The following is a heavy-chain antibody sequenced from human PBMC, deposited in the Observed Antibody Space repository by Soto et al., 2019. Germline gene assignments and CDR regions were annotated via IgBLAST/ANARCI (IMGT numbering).Heavy chain of an antibody. Sequence: EVQLVQSGAEVKKPGESLKISCKGSGYSLTTYWIGWVRQMPGKGLEWMGIIYPGDSDATDSPSFQGQVTISDAKAISTADLQWSSLRASDTARYFRMGQIGTTSYYWGQGTLVTVSS. V-gene: IGHV5-51*01. CDR3: MGQIGTTSYY. J-gene: IGHJ4*02. D-gene: IGHD1-7*01. CDR2: IYPGDSDA. CDR1: GYSLTTYW.